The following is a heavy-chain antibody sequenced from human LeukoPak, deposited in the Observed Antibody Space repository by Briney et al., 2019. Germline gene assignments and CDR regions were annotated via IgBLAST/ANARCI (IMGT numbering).Heavy chain of an antibody. Sequence: GGSLRLSCAASGFTFSSYAMSWVRQAPGKGLEWASATSGSGGSTYYADSVKGRFTISRDNSKNTLYLQMNSLRAEDTAVYYCAKYSSWGGNYYYYYMDVWGKGTTVTVSS. V-gene: IGHV3-23*01. D-gene: IGHD6-13*01. CDR1: GFTFSSYA. CDR2: TSGSGGST. J-gene: IGHJ6*03. CDR3: AKYSSWGGNYYYYYMDV.